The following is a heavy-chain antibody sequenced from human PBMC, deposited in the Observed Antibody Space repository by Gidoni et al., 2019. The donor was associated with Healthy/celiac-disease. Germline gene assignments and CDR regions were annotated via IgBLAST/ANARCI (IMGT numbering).Heavy chain of an antibody. V-gene: IGHV3-64D*09. Sequence: EVQLVESGGGLVQPGGSLRLSCSASGFPFSSYAMHWVRQAPGKGLEYVSAISSNGGSTYYADSVKGRFTISRDNSKNTLYLQMSSLRAEDTAVYYCVKDYYSGYDIGYFDYWGQGTLVTVSS. CDR3: VKDYYSGYDIGYFDY. J-gene: IGHJ4*02. CDR1: GFPFSSYA. D-gene: IGHD5-12*01. CDR2: ISSNGGST.